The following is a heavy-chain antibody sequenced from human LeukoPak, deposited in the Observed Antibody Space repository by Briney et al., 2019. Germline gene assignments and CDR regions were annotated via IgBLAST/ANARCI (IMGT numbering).Heavy chain of an antibody. V-gene: IGHV1-18*04. Sequence: ASVKVSCKASGYTFTGYYMHWVRQAPGQGLEWMGWISGYNGHTNYAQKLQGRVTMTTHTSTSTAYMELRSLRSDDTAVYYCARGPSITMVRGGQWYYYMDVWGKGTTVTISS. D-gene: IGHD3-10*01. J-gene: IGHJ6*03. CDR3: ARGPSITMVRGGQWYYYMDV. CDR2: ISGYNGHT. CDR1: GYTFTGYY.